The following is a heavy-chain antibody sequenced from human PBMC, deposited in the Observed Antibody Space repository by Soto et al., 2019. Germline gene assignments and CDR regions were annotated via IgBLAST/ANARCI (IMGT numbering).Heavy chain of an antibody. Sequence: GESLKISCKGSGYSFSNYWIAWVRQMPGKGLEWMGIIFPADSDTKYSPSFQGQVTISADKSISTAYLQWSSLNESDTAMYYCASSVVVPSTMNYFDYWGQGSLVTVSS. CDR3: ASSVVVPSTMNYFDY. V-gene: IGHV5-51*01. J-gene: IGHJ4*02. CDR2: IFPADSDT. CDR1: GYSFSNYW. D-gene: IGHD2-15*01.